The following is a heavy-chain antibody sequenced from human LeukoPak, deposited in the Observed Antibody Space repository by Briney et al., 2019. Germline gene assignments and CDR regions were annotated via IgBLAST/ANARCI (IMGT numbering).Heavy chain of an antibody. CDR2: IYTSGST. Sequence: SQTLSLTCTVSGGSISSGSYYWSWIRQPAGKGLEWIGRIYTSGSTNYNPSLKSRVTISVDTSKNQFSLKLSSVTAADTAVYYCARVIAARRPWRFDPWGQGTLVTVSS. CDR1: GGSISSGSYY. V-gene: IGHV4-61*02. J-gene: IGHJ5*02. D-gene: IGHD6-6*01. CDR3: ARVIAARRPWRFDP.